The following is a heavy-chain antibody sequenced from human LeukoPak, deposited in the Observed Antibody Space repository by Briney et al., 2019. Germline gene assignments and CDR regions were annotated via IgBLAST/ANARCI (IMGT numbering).Heavy chain of an antibody. CDR2: INPNSGGT. CDR3: ARDVVPAAIEEYFDY. Sequence: ASVKVSCKASGYTFTANYMHWVRQAPGQGLEWMGWINPNSGGTNYAQKFEGRVTMTRDTSISTAYMELSSLRSEDTAVYYCARDVVPAAIEEYFDYWGQGTLVTVST. CDR1: GYTFTANY. J-gene: IGHJ4*02. D-gene: IGHD2-2*01. V-gene: IGHV1-2*02.